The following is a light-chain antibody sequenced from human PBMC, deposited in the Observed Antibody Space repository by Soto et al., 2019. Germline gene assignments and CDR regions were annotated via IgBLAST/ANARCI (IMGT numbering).Light chain of an antibody. CDR1: QSVNYN. CDR2: GAS. CDR3: QQYTNWPVMYT. V-gene: IGKV3-15*01. J-gene: IGKJ2*01. Sequence: EVLMTQSPATLSVSPGERATLSCRASQSVNYNLAWYQQKPGQAPRLLIYGASTRATGIPARFSGSGSGTEFTPTISSLQSEDLAVYYCQQYTNWPVMYTFGQGTKVDIK.